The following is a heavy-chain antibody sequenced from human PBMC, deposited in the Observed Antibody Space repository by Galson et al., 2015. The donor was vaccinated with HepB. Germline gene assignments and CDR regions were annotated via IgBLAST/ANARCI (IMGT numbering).Heavy chain of an antibody. D-gene: IGHD4-23*01. V-gene: IGHV3-48*02. J-gene: IGHJ4*02. Sequence: SLRLSCAASGFSFSSYSMNWVRQAPGKGLEWVSYISLSSSTKYYADSVKGRFTISRDNAKNSLYLQMNSLRDEDTAVYYCVRVYGGNSDYWGQGTLVTVSS. CDR2: ISLSSSTK. CDR3: VRVYGGNSDY. CDR1: GFSFSSYS.